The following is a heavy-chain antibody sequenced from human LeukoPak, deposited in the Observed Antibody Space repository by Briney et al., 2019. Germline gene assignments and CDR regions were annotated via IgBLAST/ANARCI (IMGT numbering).Heavy chain of an antibody. D-gene: IGHD2/OR15-2a*01. CDR2: IYTSGST. CDR3: ASVRHDPLEYYYYVDV. Sequence: PSETLSLTCTVSGGSISSYYWSWIRQPAGKGLEWIGRIYTSGSTNYNPSLKSRATISVDTSKNQFSLRLASVTAADTAVYYCASVRHDPLEYYYYVDVWGKGTTVTVSS. V-gene: IGHV4-4*07. CDR1: GGSISSYY. J-gene: IGHJ6*03.